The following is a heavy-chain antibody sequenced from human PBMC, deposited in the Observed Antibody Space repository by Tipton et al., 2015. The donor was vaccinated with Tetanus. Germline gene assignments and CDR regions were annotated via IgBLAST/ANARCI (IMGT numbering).Heavy chain of an antibody. CDR2: IYSSGST. CDR3: ARGVWFGPGPKYYFDY. CDR1: GDSIGRSNW. J-gene: IGHJ4*02. Sequence: TLSLTCTVSGDSIGRSNWWSWVRQPAGKGLEWIGRIYSSGSTHYNPSLKSRVTMSLDTSKTQFSLRLSSVTAADTAVYFCARGVWFGPGPKYYFDYWGQGTLVTVSS. V-gene: IGHV4-4*07. D-gene: IGHD3-10*01.